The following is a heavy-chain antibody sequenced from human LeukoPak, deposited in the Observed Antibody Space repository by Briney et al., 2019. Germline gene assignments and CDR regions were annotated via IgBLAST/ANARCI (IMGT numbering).Heavy chain of an antibody. J-gene: IGHJ4*02. CDR1: GGSISSYY. CDR3: ARHGGSYSFDY. CDR2: VYNSGGT. V-gene: IGHV4-59*08. D-gene: IGHD1-26*01. Sequence: SETLSLTCTVSGGSISSYYWSWIRQPPGKGLEWIGYVYNSGGTNYNPSLKSRVTISIDTSKNQFSLKLSSVTAADTAVYYCARHGGSYSFDYWGQGTLVTVSS.